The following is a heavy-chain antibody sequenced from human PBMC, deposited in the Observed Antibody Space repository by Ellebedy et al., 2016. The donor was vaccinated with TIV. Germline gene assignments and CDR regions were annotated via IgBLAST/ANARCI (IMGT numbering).Heavy chain of an antibody. CDR3: ARDLLPYDFRTSSPLFFDP. Sequence: GESLKISXAASGFTFSSYGMHWVRQAPGKGLEWVAVIWYDGSNKYYADSVKGRFTISRDNSKNTLYLQMNSLRAEDTAVYYCARDLLPYDFRTSSPLFFDPWGQGTLVTVSS. D-gene: IGHD3-3*01. CDR1: GFTFSSYG. CDR2: IWYDGSNK. V-gene: IGHV3-33*01. J-gene: IGHJ5*02.